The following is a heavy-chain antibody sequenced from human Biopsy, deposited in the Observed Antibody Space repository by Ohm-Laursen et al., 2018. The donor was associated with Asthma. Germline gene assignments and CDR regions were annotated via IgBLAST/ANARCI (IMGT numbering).Heavy chain of an antibody. CDR1: GAYIGSRDHH. J-gene: IGHJ6*02. CDR2: VFWSVTT. D-gene: IGHD4-17*01. CDR3: ARVASYGDLYFGIDV. Sequence: TLSLTCPVGGAYIGSRDHHWSWIRQSPGTGLEWIGFVFWSVTTHYNRSLERRLSISIDTTRNEFSMTLRSVTAADTAVYFCARVASYGDLYFGIDVWGPGTTVSVS. V-gene: IGHV4-30-4*01.